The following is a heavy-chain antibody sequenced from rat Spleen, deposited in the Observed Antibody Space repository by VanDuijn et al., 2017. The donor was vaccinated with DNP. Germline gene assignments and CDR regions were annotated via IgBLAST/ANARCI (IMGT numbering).Heavy chain of an antibody. D-gene: IGHD1-12*02. CDR2: ITNSGGGT. V-gene: IGHV5S23*01. Sequence: EVQLVESGGGLVQPGNSLKLSCAASGFTFSNYYMAWVRQAPTKGLEWVASITNSGGGTYYRDSVKGRFTISRDNAKNTLYLQMDSLRSEDTATYYCAKDTYYDGSYYGVMNAWGQGASVTVSS. CDR1: GFTFSNYY. J-gene: IGHJ4*01. CDR3: AKDTYYDGSYYGVMNA.